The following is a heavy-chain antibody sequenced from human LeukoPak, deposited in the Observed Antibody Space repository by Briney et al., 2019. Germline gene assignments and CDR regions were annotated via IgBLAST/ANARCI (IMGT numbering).Heavy chain of an antibody. CDR2: INQDGSDH. V-gene: IGHV3-7*05. CDR3: VRGRPH. Sequence: PGGSLRLSCAVSGFTFSSYWINWVRQAPGKGPEWVASINQDGSDHYYVDSVKGRFTISRDNAKDSLYLQMSSLRVEDTAVYYCVRGRPHWGQGTLVTVSS. J-gene: IGHJ4*02. CDR1: GFTFSSYW.